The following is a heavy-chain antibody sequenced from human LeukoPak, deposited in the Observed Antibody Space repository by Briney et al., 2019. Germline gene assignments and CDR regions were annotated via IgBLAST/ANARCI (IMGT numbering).Heavy chain of an antibody. D-gene: IGHD3-16*01. J-gene: IGHJ4*02. CDR2: ITPSGDYT. CDR1: GYTXTSYL. CDR3: ARELGGGYYFDY. Sequence: ASVKVSCKASGYTXTSYLIHRVRQAPGLGLEWMAIITPSGDYTNYAQTFQGRVSMASGPSTSTVHMELRSLRSEDTAVYYCARELGGGYYFDYWGQGILVTVSS. V-gene: IGHV1-46*01.